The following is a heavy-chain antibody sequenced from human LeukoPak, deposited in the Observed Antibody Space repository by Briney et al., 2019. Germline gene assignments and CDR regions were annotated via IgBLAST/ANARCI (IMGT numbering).Heavy chain of an antibody. CDR2: IIPIFGTA. V-gene: IGHV1-69*13. CDR1: GGTFSSHA. D-gene: IGHD3-9*01. Sequence: GASVKVSCKASGGTFSSHAISWVRQAPGQGLEWMGGIIPIFGTANYAQKFQGRVTITADESTSTAYMELSSLRSEDTAVYYCARERYYGILPHPYYYYYGMDVWGQGTTVTVSS. J-gene: IGHJ6*02. CDR3: ARERYYGILPHPYYYYYGMDV.